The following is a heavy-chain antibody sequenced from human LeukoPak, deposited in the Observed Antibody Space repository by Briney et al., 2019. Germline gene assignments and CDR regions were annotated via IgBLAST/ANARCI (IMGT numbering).Heavy chain of an antibody. D-gene: IGHD1-1*01. J-gene: IGHJ5*02. CDR3: ARRYNWNDEVWFDP. CDR1: GYTLTELS. Sequence: ASVKVSCKVSGYTLTELSMHWVRQAPGKGLEWMGGFDPEDGETIYAQKFQGRVTMTEDTSTDTAYMELSRLRSDDTAVYYCARRYNWNDEVWFDPWGQGTLVTVSS. CDR2: FDPEDGET. V-gene: IGHV1-24*01.